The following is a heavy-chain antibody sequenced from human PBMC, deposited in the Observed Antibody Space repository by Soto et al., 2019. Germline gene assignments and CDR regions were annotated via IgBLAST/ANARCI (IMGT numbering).Heavy chain of an antibody. Sequence: QVQLVQSGAEVKKPGALVKVSCKASGYTFTSYGISWVRQAPGQRLEWMGWISAYNGNTNYAQKLEGRVTMTTDTSTSTAYMELRSLRSDDTAVYYCATLGAKPPYYYGMDVWGQGTTVTVSS. J-gene: IGHJ6*02. CDR2: ISAYNGNT. CDR1: GYTFTSYG. CDR3: ATLGAKPPYYYGMDV. V-gene: IGHV1-18*01.